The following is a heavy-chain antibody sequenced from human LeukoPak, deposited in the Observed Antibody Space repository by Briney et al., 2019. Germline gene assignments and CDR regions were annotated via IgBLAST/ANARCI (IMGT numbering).Heavy chain of an antibody. CDR2: ISSSGSSI. Sequence: GGSLRLSCAASGFTFSSYEMNWVRHAPGKGLEWVSYISSSGSSIFYADSVKGRFTISRDNAKNSLYLQMNSLRAEDTAMYYCARGHCSGGNCYPRDWFDPWGQGTLVAVSS. J-gene: IGHJ5*02. CDR3: ARGHCSGGNCYPRDWFDP. D-gene: IGHD2-15*01. CDR1: GFTFSSYE. V-gene: IGHV3-48*03.